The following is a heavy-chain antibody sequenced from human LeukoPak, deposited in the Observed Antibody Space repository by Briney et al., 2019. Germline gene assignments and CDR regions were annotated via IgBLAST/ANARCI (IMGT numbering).Heavy chain of an antibody. J-gene: IGHJ4*02. V-gene: IGHV3-21*01. CDR3: ARGGAVDTAMVNDY. CDR2: VASSGNYK. CDR1: GFTFSNYC. Sequence: SGGSLRLSCAASGFTFSNYCMNWVRQAPGKGLEWVSSVASSGNYKYYADSVKGRFTISRDNAQNSLYLQMNRLRAEDTAVYYCARGGAVDTAMVNDYWGQGTLVTVSS. D-gene: IGHD5-18*01.